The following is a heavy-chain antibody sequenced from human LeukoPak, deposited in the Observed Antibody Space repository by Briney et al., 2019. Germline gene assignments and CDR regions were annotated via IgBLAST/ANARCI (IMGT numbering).Heavy chain of an antibody. CDR3: ARASGYSGSYWYY. Sequence: PSETLSLTCAVYGGSSSGYYWSWIRQPPGKGLEWIGEINHSGSTNYNPSLKSRVTISVDTSKNQFSLKLSSVTAADTAVYYCARASGYSGSYWYYWGQGTLVTVSS. J-gene: IGHJ4*02. CDR1: GGSSSGYY. D-gene: IGHD1-26*01. V-gene: IGHV4-34*01. CDR2: INHSGST.